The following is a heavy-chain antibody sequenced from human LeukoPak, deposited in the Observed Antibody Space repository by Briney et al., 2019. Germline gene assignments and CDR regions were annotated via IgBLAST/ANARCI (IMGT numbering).Heavy chain of an antibody. J-gene: IGHJ4*02. CDR3: ARGDGDSPQGGFDY. D-gene: IGHD2-21*02. CDR2: IYSGGST. V-gene: IGHV3-66*01. CDR1: GFTSRSYT. Sequence: QTGGFLRLSCAASGFTSRSYTINWVRQAPGKGLEWVSVIYSGGSTYYADSVKGRFTISRDNSKNTLYLQMNSLRAEDTAVYYCARGDGDSPQGGFDYWGQGTLVTVSS.